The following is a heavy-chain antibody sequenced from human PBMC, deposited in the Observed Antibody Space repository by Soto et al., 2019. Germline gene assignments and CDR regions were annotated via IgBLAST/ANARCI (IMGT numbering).Heavy chain of an antibody. V-gene: IGHV3-21*01. D-gene: IGHD3-16*01. CDR3: ARALYGPTDYYYYYGMDV. J-gene: IGHJ6*02. CDR2: ISSSSSYI. Sequence: GGSLRFSCAASGFTFSSYIMNWVRQAPGKGLEWVSSISSSSSYIYYADSVKGRFTISRDNAKNSLYLQMNSLRAEDTAVYYCARALYGPTDYYYYYGMDVWGQGTTVTVSS. CDR1: GFTFSSYI.